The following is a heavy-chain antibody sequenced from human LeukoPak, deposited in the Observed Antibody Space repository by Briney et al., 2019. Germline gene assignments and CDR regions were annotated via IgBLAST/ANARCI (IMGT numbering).Heavy chain of an antibody. D-gene: IGHD3-16*01. J-gene: IGHJ4*02. V-gene: IGHV5-51*03. CDR2: IYPGDYDT. Sequence: PGESLKISCKGSGYSFTSNWIGWVRQMPGKGLEWMGIIYPGDYDTRYSPSFQGQVTISADKSISTAYLLWSSLKASDTAMYYCARLHPYAYHYWGQGTLVTVSS. CDR3: ARLHPYAYHY. CDR1: GYSFTSNW.